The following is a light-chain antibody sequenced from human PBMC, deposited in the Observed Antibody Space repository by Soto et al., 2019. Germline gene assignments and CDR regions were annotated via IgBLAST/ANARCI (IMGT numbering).Light chain of an antibody. V-gene: IGKV3-15*01. J-gene: IGKJ1*01. Sequence: EIVMTQSPATLSVSPGERATLSCRASQSVNRNLAWYQQKPGQAPRLLIYGASTRATGVPARFSGSGSGTEFTLTVSSLQSEDFAVYFCKQYNNWPTFGQGTKVEIK. CDR1: QSVNRN. CDR3: KQYNNWPT. CDR2: GAS.